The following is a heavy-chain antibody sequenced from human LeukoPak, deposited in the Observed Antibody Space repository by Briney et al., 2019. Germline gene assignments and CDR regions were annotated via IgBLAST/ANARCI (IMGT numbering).Heavy chain of an antibody. Sequence: GGSLRLSCAASGFTVSSNYMSWVRQAPGTGLEWVSVIYSGGSTYYADSVKGRFTISRDNSKNTLYLQMNSLRAEDTAVYYCARWELYYFDYWGQGTLVTVSS. CDR2: IYSGGST. CDR3: ARWELYYFDY. D-gene: IGHD1-7*01. V-gene: IGHV3-66*01. CDR1: GFTVSSNY. J-gene: IGHJ4*02.